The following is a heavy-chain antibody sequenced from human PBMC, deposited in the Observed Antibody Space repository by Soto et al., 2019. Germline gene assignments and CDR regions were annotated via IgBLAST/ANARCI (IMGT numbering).Heavy chain of an antibody. CDR1: GCSISSYY. J-gene: IGHJ6*02. Sequence: SETLSLTCTVSGCSISSYYWSWIRQPPGKGLEWIGYIYYSGSTNYNPSLKSRVTISVDTSKNQFSLKLSSVTAADTAVYYCAREGFGEYGMDVWGQGTTVTVSS. CDR2: IYYSGST. CDR3: AREGFGEYGMDV. V-gene: IGHV4-59*01. D-gene: IGHD3-10*01.